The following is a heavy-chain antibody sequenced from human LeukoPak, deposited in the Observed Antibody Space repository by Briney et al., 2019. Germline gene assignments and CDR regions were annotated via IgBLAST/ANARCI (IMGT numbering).Heavy chain of an antibody. CDR1: GYTFTGYY. Sequence: VASVKVSCKASGYTFTGYYMHWVRQAPGQGLEWMGWINPNSGGTNYAQKFQGRVTMTRDTSISTAYMELSRLRSDDTAVYNCASLAAAGTLNWFDPWGQGTLVTVSS. CDR3: ASLAAAGTLNWFDP. V-gene: IGHV1-2*02. D-gene: IGHD6-13*01. CDR2: INPNSGGT. J-gene: IGHJ5*02.